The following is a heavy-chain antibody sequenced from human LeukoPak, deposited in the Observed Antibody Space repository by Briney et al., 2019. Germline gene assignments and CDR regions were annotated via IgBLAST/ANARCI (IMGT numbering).Heavy chain of an antibody. Sequence: SQTLSLTCTVSGGSISSGGYYWSWIRQPPGKGLEWIGYIYHSGSTYYNPSLKSRVTISVDTSKNQFSLKLSSVTAADTAVYYCARKKTMPLWGYYDSSGYGWFDPWGQGTLVTVSS. CDR3: ARKKTMPLWGYYDSSGYGWFDP. J-gene: IGHJ5*02. D-gene: IGHD3-22*01. V-gene: IGHV4-30-2*01. CDR2: IYHSGST. CDR1: GGSISSGGYY.